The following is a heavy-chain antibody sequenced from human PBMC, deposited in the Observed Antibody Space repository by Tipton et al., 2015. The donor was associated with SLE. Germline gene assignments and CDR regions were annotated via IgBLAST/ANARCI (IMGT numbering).Heavy chain of an antibody. CDR1: GFIFSDHY. V-gene: IGHV3-72*01. CDR3: ARETMTTVTRYFQH. J-gene: IGHJ1*01. D-gene: IGHD4-17*01. Sequence: QLVQSGGGLVQPGGSLRLSCTGSGFIFSDHYMDWVRQTPGKGLEWVGRTTNKGNAAEYAASVKGRFIISRDDSKNSLYLQMNTLETGDTAVYYCARETMTTVTRYFQHWGQGTLVTVSS. CDR2: TTNKGNAA.